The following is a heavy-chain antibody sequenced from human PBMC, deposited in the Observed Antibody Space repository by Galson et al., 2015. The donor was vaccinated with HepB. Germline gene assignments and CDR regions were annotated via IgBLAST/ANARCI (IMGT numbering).Heavy chain of an antibody. D-gene: IGHD3-3*01. CDR3: ARQSYDFWSGYFPNWFDP. CDR1: GFTFSDYY. CDR2: ISSGSTI. V-gene: IGHV3-11*01. Sequence: SLRLSCAASGFTFSDYYMSWIRQAPGKGLEWVSYISSGSTIYYADSVKGRFTISRDNAKNSLYLQMNSLRAEDTAVYYCARQSYDFWSGYFPNWFDPWGQGTLVTVSS. J-gene: IGHJ5*02.